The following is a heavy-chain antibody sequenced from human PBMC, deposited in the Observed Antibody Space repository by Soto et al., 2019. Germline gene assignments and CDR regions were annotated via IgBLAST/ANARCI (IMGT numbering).Heavy chain of an antibody. CDR1: GGSISSGGYY. CDR3: ARGRFEIAIQHCSSTSCYFNWFDP. Sequence: SETLSLTCTVSGGSISSGGYYWSWIRQHPGKGLEWIGYIYYSGSTYYNPSLKSRVTISVDTSKNQFSLKLSSVTAADTAVYYCARGRFEIAIQHCSSTSCYFNWFDPWGQGTLVTVSS. V-gene: IGHV4-31*03. CDR2: IYYSGST. J-gene: IGHJ5*02. D-gene: IGHD2-2*01.